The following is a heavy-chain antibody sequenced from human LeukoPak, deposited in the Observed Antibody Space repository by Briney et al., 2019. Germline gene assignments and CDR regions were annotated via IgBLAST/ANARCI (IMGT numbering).Heavy chain of an antibody. V-gene: IGHV4-38-2*02. CDR2: IYYSGST. CDR3: ARDLLLSSVFDP. CDR1: GYPISSGYY. D-gene: IGHD3-10*01. Sequence: SETLSLTCTVSGYPISSGYYWGWIRQPPGKGLEWIGSIYYSGSTYYNPSPKSRVTISVDTSKNQFSLKLSSVTAADTAVYYCARDLLLSSVFDPWGQGTLVTVSS. J-gene: IGHJ5*02.